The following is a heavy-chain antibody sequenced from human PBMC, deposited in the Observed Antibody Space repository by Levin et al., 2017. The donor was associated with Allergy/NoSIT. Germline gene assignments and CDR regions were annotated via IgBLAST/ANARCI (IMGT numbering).Heavy chain of an antibody. CDR1: GGSISSGGYS. D-gene: IGHD5-18*01. V-gene: IGHV4-30-2*01. CDR2: IYLSGST. J-gene: IGHJ4*02. Sequence: PSETLSLTCAVSGGSISSGGYSWSWIRQPPGKGLEWIGNIYLSGSTYYNPSLKSRVTISVDRSKNQFSLNLSSVTAADTAVYYCARVAGYSYGFYFDYWGQGTLVTVSS. CDR3: ARVAGYSYGFYFDY.